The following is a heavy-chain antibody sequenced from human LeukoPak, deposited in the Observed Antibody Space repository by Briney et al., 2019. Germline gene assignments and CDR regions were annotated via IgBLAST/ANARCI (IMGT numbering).Heavy chain of an antibody. Sequence: GGSLRLSCAASGFTVSSNYMSWVRQAPGKGLECVANIKQDGSEKYYVDSVKGRFTISRDNAKNSLFLQMNSLRAEDTAVYYCAKLVGATSVSDFWGQGTLVTVSP. CDR3: AKLVGATSVSDF. CDR2: IKQDGSEK. CDR1: GFTVSSNY. D-gene: IGHD1-26*01. V-gene: IGHV3-7*03. J-gene: IGHJ4*02.